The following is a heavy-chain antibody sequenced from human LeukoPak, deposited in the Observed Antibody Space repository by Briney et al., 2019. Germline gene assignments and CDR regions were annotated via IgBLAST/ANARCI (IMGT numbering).Heavy chain of an antibody. D-gene: IGHD2-2*01. J-gene: IGHJ3*02. CDR2: IHTSGTT. CDR3: ATTAVPATYGAFDI. Sequence: SETLSLTCTVSGGSLTSGNYFWSWIRQPAGKALEWIGRIHTSGTTTYNPSLKSRITISVDSSKNLLSLKLNSVTAADTAVYYCATTAVPATYGAFDIWGQGTMVTVSS. V-gene: IGHV4-61*02. CDR1: GGSLTSGNYF.